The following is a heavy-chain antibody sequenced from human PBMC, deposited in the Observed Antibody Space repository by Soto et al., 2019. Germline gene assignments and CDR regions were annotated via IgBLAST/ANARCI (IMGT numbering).Heavy chain of an antibody. CDR2: ISHDGRDK. CDR3: AKDAIVVVPPAKRSYRMDV. D-gene: IGHD2-2*01. J-gene: IGHJ6*02. V-gene: IGHV3-30*18. Sequence: GSLRLSCADSGITFSSRDMHWVRQAPGKGLEWVALISHDGRDKYYADSVKGRFTVSRDNSKKTMSLQMNSLRGEDTAIYYCAKDAIVVVPPAKRSYRMDVWGQGTTVTVSS. CDR1: GITFSSRD.